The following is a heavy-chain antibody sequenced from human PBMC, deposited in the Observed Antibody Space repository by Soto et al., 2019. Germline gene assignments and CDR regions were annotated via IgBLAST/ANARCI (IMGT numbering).Heavy chain of an antibody. CDR3: ARSQYCNGGSCYGH. CDR1: GYTFTSYD. V-gene: IGHV1-8*01. J-gene: IGHJ4*02. CDR2: MNPNSGNT. D-gene: IGHD2-15*01. Sequence: ASVKVSCKASGYTFTSYDINWVRQATGQGLEWMGWMNPNSGNTGYAQKFQGRVTMTRNTSISTAYMELSSLRSEDTAVYYCARSQYCNGGSCYGHWGQGTLVTVSS.